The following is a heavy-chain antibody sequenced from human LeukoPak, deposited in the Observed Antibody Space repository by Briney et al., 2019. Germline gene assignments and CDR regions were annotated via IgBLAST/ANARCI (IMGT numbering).Heavy chain of an antibody. Sequence: PAGSLRLSCAASGFTFSSYAMSWVRQAPGKGLEWVSAISGSGGSTYYADSVKGRFTISRDNSKNTLYLQMNSLRAEDTAVYYCAKDYYDSSGYYLYNWFDPWGQGTLVTVSS. D-gene: IGHD3-22*01. CDR2: ISGSGGST. V-gene: IGHV3-23*01. CDR1: GFTFSSYA. CDR3: AKDYYDSSGYYLYNWFDP. J-gene: IGHJ5*02.